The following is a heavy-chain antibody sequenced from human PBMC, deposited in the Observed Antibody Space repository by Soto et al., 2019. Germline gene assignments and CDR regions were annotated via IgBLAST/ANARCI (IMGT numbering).Heavy chain of an antibody. V-gene: IGHV3-74*01. J-gene: IGHJ4*02. CDR2: INGDGSFT. D-gene: IGHD4-17*01. CDR3: AKWNGYGDV. CDR1: GFTFSNYW. Sequence: EVQLVESGGGLVQPGGSLRLSCGASGFTFSNYWMHWVRQVPGEGLVWVSRINGDGSFTRFADSVKGRFTISRDNAKNTLYLQMHSLRVEDTAVYYCAKWNGYGDVWGQGTLVTVSS.